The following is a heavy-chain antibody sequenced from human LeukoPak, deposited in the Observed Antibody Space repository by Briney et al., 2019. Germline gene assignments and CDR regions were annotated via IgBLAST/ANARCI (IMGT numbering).Heavy chain of an antibody. Sequence: PSETLSLTCTVSGGSISSSSYYWGWIRQPPGKGLEWIGSIYYSGSTYYNPSLKSRVTISVDTSKNQFSLKLSSVTAADTAVYYCAREGRYCSSTSCPNRGVDWFDPWGQGTLVTVSS. CDR1: GGSISSSSYY. V-gene: IGHV4-39*07. CDR3: AREGRYCSSTSCPNRGVDWFDP. CDR2: IYYSGST. J-gene: IGHJ5*02. D-gene: IGHD2-2*01.